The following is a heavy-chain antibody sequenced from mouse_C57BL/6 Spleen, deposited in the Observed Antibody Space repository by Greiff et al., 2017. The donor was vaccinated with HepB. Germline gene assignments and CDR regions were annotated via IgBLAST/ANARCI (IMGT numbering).Heavy chain of an antibody. Sequence: VQLQQSGPELVKPGASVKISCKASGYSFTGYYMNWVKQSPEKSLEWIGEINPSTGGTTYNQKFKAKATLTVDKSSSTAYMQLKSLTSEDSAVYYCARLTQLRLRYAMYYWGQGTSVTVSS. D-gene: IGHD3-2*02. CDR3: ARLTQLRLRYAMYY. J-gene: IGHJ4*01. CDR2: INPSTGGT. CDR1: GYSFTGYY. V-gene: IGHV1-42*01.